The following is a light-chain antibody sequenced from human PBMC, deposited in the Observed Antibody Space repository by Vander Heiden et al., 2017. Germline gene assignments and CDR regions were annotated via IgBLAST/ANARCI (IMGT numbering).Light chain of an antibody. CDR3: QQDYSTPYT. J-gene: IGKJ2*01. V-gene: IGKV4-1*01. Sequence: DIVMTQSTASLAVSLGERATINCKSSQSVLYSSNNKNYLAWYQQKPGQPPKLLIYWASTRESGVPDRFSGSGSGTDFTLTISSLQAEDVAVYYCQQDYSTPYTFGQGTKLEIK. CDR2: WAS. CDR1: QSVLYSSNNKNY.